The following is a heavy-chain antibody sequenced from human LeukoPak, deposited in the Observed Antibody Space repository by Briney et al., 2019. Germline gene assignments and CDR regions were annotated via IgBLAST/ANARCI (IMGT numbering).Heavy chain of an antibody. D-gene: IGHD6-19*01. CDR1: GFTFDDYA. V-gene: IGHV3-9*01. CDR2: ISWNSGSI. CDR3: AKDIVAGDYYYYYMDV. J-gene: IGHJ6*03. Sequence: GRSLRLSCAASGFTFDDYAMHWVRQAPGKGLEWVSGISWNSGSIGYADSVKGRFTISRDNAKNSLYLQMNSLRAGDTALYYCAKDIVAGDYYYYYMDVWGKGTTVTVSS.